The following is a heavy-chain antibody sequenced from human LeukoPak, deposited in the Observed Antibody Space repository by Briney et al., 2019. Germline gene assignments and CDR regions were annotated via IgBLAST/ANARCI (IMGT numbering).Heavy chain of an antibody. CDR3: ARVIAAAGRGGFDY. V-gene: IGHV3-21*05. Sequence: GGSLRLSCAASGFTFSSYWMSWVRQAPGKGLEWVSYISSSSSYTNYADSVKGRFTISRDNAKNSLYLQMNSLRAEDTAVYYCARVIAAAGRGGFDYWGQGTLVTVSS. CDR1: GFTFSSYW. CDR2: ISSSSSYT. D-gene: IGHD6-13*01. J-gene: IGHJ4*02.